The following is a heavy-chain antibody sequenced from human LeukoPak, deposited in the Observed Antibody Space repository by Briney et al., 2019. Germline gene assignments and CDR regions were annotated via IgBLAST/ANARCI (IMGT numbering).Heavy chain of an antibody. J-gene: IGHJ4*02. V-gene: IGHV4-4*07. D-gene: IGHD3-16*02. CDR2: IYTSGST. CDR1: GGSISSYY. Sequence: SETLSLTCTVSGGSISSYYWSWIRRPSGKGLEWIGRIYTSGSTNYNPSLKSRVTMSVDTSKNQFSLKLSSVTAADTAVYYCARERRYYDYVWGSYRTGYYFDYWGQGTLVTVSS. CDR3: ARERRYYDYVWGSYRTGYYFDY.